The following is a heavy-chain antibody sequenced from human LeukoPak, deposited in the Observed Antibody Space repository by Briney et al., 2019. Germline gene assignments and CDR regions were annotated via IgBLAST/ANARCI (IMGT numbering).Heavy chain of an antibody. CDR1: GGSIRSSSYY. Sequence: PSETLSLTCTVSGGSIRSSSYYWSWIRQPPGKGLEWIGEINHSGSTNYNPSLKSRVTISVDTSKNQFSLKLSSVTAADTAVYYCARGLNLIGTAYFDYWGQGTLVTVSS. D-gene: IGHD1-1*01. CDR3: ARGLNLIGTAYFDY. V-gene: IGHV4-39*07. J-gene: IGHJ4*02. CDR2: INHSGST.